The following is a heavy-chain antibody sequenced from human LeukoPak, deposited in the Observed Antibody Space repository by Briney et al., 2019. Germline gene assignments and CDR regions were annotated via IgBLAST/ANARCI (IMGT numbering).Heavy chain of an antibody. D-gene: IGHD2-15*01. Sequence: HPGGSLRLSCAASGFTFSSYAMSWVRQAPGKGLEWVSAISGSGGSTYYADSVEGRFTISRGNSKNTLYLQMNSLRAEDTAVYYCATTPGDIVVVVAAFDYWGQGTLVTVSS. J-gene: IGHJ4*02. CDR1: GFTFSSYA. CDR2: ISGSGGST. V-gene: IGHV3-23*01. CDR3: ATTPGDIVVVVAAFDY.